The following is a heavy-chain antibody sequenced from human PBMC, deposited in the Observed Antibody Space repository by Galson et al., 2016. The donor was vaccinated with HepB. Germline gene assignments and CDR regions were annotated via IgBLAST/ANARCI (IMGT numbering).Heavy chain of an antibody. J-gene: IGHJ6*02. CDR3: ARDRHNEKGMDV. CDR2: IDPSDSYS. D-gene: IGHD1-1*01. V-gene: IGHV5-10-1*01. CDR1: GYNFTTYY. Sequence: QSGAEVKKPGESLRISCKGSGYNFTTYYITWVRQMPEKGLEWMGMIDPSDSYSSYSPSFQGHVTTSVDKSTSTAYLQWSSLKASDTAMYYCARDRHNEKGMDVWGLGTTVTVSS.